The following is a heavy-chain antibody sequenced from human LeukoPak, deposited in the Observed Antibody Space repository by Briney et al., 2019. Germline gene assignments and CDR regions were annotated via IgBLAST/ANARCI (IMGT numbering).Heavy chain of an antibody. Sequence: PSETLSLTCTVSGGSISSSSYYWSWIRQPPGKGLEWIGYIYYSGSTNYNPSLKSRVTISVDTSKNQFSLKLSSVTAADTAVYYCARLGIRAFDIWGQGTMVTVSS. CDR2: IYYSGST. CDR3: ARLGIRAFDI. J-gene: IGHJ3*02. CDR1: GGSISSSSYY. D-gene: IGHD7-27*01. V-gene: IGHV4-61*05.